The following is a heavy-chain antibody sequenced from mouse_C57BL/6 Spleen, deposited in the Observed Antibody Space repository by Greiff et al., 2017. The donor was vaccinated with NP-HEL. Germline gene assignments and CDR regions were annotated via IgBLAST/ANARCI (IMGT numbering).Heavy chain of an antibody. J-gene: IGHJ2*01. CDR1: GYTFTNYW. CDR2: IYPGGGYT. D-gene: IGHD2-4*01. Sequence: QVQLQQSGAELVRPGTSVKMSCKASGYTFTNYWIGWAKQRPGHGLEWIGDIYPGGGYTNYNEKFKGKATLTADKSSSTAYMQFSSLTSEDSAIYYCARKGDYDEGYFDYWGQGTTLTVSS. CDR3: ARKGDYDEGYFDY. V-gene: IGHV1-63*01.